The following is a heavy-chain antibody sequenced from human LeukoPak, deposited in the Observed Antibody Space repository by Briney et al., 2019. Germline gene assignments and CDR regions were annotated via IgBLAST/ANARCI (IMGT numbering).Heavy chain of an antibody. CDR3: ARGRGAVAGNLDY. J-gene: IGHJ4*02. CDR2: INHSGST. Sequence: PSETLSLTCTVSGGSISSYYWSWIRQPPGKGLEWIGEINHSGSTNYNPSLKSRVTISVDTSKNQFSLKLSSVTAADTAVYYCARGRGAVAGNLDYWGQGTLVTVSS. V-gene: IGHV4-34*01. CDR1: GGSISSYY. D-gene: IGHD6-19*01.